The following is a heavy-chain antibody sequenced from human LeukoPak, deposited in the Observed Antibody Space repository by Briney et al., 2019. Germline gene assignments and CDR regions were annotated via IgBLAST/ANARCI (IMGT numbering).Heavy chain of an antibody. CDR3: ARGGGANPDEYYYYGMDV. J-gene: IGHJ6*02. V-gene: IGHV4-39*07. Sequence: PSETLSLTCSVSGGSISTTTYYWGWIRQPPGKGLEWIGSIYYSGSTYYNPSLKSRVTISVDTSKNQFSLKLSSVTAADTAVYYCARGGGANPDEYYYYGMDVWGQGTTVTVSS. CDR2: IYYSGST. CDR1: GGSISTTTYY. D-gene: IGHD3-16*01.